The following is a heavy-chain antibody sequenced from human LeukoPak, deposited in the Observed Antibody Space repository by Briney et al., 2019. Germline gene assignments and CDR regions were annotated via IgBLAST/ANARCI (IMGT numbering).Heavy chain of an antibody. V-gene: IGHV4-4*07. CDR3: AAGTAPSDAFDI. CDR2: IYTSGST. D-gene: IGHD6-13*01. Sequence: SETLSLTCTVSGGSISSYYWSWIRQPAGKGLEWIGRIYTSGSTNYNPPLKSRVTMSVDTSKNQFSLKLSSVTAADTAVYYCAAGTAPSDAFDIWGQGTMVTVSS. J-gene: IGHJ3*02. CDR1: GGSISSYY.